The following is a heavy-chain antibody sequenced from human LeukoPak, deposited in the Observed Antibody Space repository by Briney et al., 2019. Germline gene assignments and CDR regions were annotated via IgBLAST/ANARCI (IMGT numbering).Heavy chain of an antibody. CDR3: ARLINKPIAATGTGPFDH. Sequence: SETLSLICTVSGDSMSSYYWSWIRQPAGKGLEWIGRIYTSGSTNYNPSLKSRVTMSVDTSKNQFSLKLSSVTAADTAVYYCARLINKPIAATGTGPFDHWGQGTLVTVSS. J-gene: IGHJ4*02. V-gene: IGHV4-4*07. D-gene: IGHD6-13*01. CDR1: GDSMSSYY. CDR2: IYTSGST.